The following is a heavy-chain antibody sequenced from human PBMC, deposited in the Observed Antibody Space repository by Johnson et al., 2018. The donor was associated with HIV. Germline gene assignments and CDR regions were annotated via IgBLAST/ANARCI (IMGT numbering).Heavy chain of an antibody. CDR1: GFTVSSNY. Sequence: QVQLVESGGGLIQPGGSLRLSCAASGFTVSSNYMSWVRQAPGKGLEWVSYISSSGSPIYYADSVKGRFTISRDNAKNSLYLQMNSLRAEDTAVYYCARWVIAARSFGAFDIWGQGTMVTVSS. J-gene: IGHJ3*02. D-gene: IGHD6-6*01. V-gene: IGHV3-11*01. CDR3: ARWVIAARSFGAFDI. CDR2: ISSSGSPI.